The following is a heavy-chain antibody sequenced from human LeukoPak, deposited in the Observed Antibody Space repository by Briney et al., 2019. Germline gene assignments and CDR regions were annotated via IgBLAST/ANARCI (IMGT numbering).Heavy chain of an antibody. V-gene: IGHV4-31*03. CDR1: GTSISSGAYS. CDR3: ARQGPCYYDSSGYCKRTFDY. J-gene: IGHJ4*02. D-gene: IGHD3-22*01. Sequence: SETLSLTCTGSGTSISSGAYSWSWVRQHPGKGLEWIAYIYYSGNTYYNPSLKRRVTIIVDTSKNQFSLKLSSVTAADTAVYYCARQGPCYYDSSGYCKRTFDYWGQGTLVTVSS. CDR2: IYYSGNT.